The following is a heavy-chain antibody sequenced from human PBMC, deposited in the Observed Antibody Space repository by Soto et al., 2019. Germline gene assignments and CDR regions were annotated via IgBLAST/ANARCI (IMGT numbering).Heavy chain of an antibody. D-gene: IGHD6-13*01. V-gene: IGHV1-58*02. Sequence: GASVKASCKASGFTFTNSSMWSVRQARGQSLEWIGWIVVGSGNTNYAPKFQERVTITWDMSTSTAYMELSRLRSDDTAVYYCALGLAAAGTYYYGMDVWGHGTTVIVSS. CDR3: ALGLAAAGTYYYGMDV. CDR2: IVVGSGNT. J-gene: IGHJ6*02. CDR1: GFTFTNSS.